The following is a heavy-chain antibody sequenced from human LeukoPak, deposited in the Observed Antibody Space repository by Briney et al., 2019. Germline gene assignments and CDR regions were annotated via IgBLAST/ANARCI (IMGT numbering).Heavy chain of an antibody. CDR2: ISSSGSTI. Sequence: QPGGSLRLSCAASGFTFSSYETNWVRQAPGKGLEWVSYISSSGSTICYADSVQGRFTIYRDNAKNSLYLQMNSLRAEDTAVYYCARDRWGRDGYNSNAFDIWGQGTMVTVSS. D-gene: IGHD5-24*01. CDR1: GFTFSSYE. J-gene: IGHJ3*02. V-gene: IGHV3-48*03. CDR3: ARDRWGRDGYNSNAFDI.